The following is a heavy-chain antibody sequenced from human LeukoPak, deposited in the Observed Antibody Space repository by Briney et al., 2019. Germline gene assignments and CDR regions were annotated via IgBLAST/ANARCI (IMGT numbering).Heavy chain of an antibody. D-gene: IGHD3-10*01. CDR3: ARTYFPDAFDI. Sequence: PSETLSPTCTVSGGSISSYYWSWIRQPPGKGLEWIGYIYYSGSTNYNPSLKSRVTISVDTSKNQFSLKLSSVTAADTAMYYCARTYFPDAFDIWGQGTMVTVSS. V-gene: IGHV4-59*01. CDR2: IYYSGST. J-gene: IGHJ3*02. CDR1: GGSISSYY.